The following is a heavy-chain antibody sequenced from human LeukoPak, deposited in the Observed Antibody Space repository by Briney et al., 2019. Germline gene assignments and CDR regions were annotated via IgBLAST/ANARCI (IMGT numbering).Heavy chain of an antibody. CDR1: GGTFRSYA. D-gene: IGHD6-6*01. CDR3: AFSMAAFYYYYYYMDV. V-gene: IGHV1-69*05. CDR2: IIPIFGTA. Sequence: GSSVKVSCKASGGTFRSYAISWVRQAPGQGLEWMGGIIPIFGTANYAQKFQGRVTITTDESTSTAYMELSSLRSEDTAVYYCAFSMAAFYYYYYYMDVWGKGTTVTVSS. J-gene: IGHJ6*03.